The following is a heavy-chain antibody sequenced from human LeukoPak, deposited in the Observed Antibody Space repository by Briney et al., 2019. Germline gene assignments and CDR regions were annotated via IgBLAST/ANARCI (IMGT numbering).Heavy chain of an antibody. Sequence: GGSLRLSCAASGFTFSSYSMNWVRQAPGKGLEWVSSISGSSSYIYYADSVKGRFTISRDNAKNSLYLQMNGLRAEDTAVYYCARLKYYYGSGPAGYFDYWGQGTLVTVSS. D-gene: IGHD3-10*01. V-gene: IGHV3-21*01. CDR3: ARLKYYYGSGPAGYFDY. CDR1: GFTFSSYS. CDR2: ISGSSSYI. J-gene: IGHJ4*02.